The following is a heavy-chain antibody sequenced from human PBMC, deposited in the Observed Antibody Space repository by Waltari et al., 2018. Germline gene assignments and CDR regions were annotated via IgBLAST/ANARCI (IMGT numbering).Heavy chain of an antibody. J-gene: IGHJ6*02. CDR2: ISYTGTT. V-gene: IGHV4-59*01. CDR1: GGSIDSYD. CDR3: ARRILHAAGSRGITDNYSMDV. D-gene: IGHD3-10*01. Sequence: VKLRQSGPELVKSSETLSLTCSVSGGSIDSYDLTWIRQSPGKGLEWIGYISYTGTTNYNPSLESRVAISVDTSKNQLSLKLTSVTAADTAVYFCARRILHAAGSRGITDNYSMDVWGQGATVSVSS.